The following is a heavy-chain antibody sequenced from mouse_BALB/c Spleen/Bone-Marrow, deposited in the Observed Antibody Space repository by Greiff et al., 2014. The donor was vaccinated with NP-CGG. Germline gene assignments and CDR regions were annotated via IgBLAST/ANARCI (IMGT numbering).Heavy chain of an antibody. V-gene: IGHV3-1*02. D-gene: IGHD2-1*01. CDR3: ARREGNHAAWFAY. CDR1: GYSITSGYS. J-gene: IGHJ3*01. Sequence: EVKLVESGSDLVKPSQSLSLTCTVTGYSITSGYSWHWIRQFPGNKLEWMGYIHYSSSTNYNPSLKSRISITRDTSKNQFFLLLNSVTTEDTATYYCARREGNHAAWFAYWGQGTLVTVSA. CDR2: IHYSSST.